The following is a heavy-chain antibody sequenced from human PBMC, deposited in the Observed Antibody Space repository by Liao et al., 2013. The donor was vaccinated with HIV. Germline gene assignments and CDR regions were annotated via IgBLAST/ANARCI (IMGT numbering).Heavy chain of an antibody. Sequence: QVQLQQWGAGLLKPSETLSLTCAVYGGSFSDYYWSWIRQSPGKGLEWIGEIDHSGSSNYNPSLKSRVTISLDTSKNQFSLKLSSVTAADTAVYYCTSPIYSSNWFDYWGQGTLVTVSS. V-gene: IGHV4-34*01. CDR1: GGSFSDYY. D-gene: IGHD6-13*01. J-gene: IGHJ4*02. CDR3: TSPIYSSNWFDY. CDR2: IDHSGSS.